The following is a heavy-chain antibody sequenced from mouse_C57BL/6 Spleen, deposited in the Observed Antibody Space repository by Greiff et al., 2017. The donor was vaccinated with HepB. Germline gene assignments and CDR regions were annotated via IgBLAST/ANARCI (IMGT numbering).Heavy chain of an antibody. Sequence: VQLQQSGAELARPGASVKLSCKASGYTFTSYGISWVKQRTGQGLEWIGEIYPRSGNTYYNEKFKGTATLTADKSSSTAYMELRSLTSEDSAVYVCARGKYYGSSTEYFDVWGTGTTVTVSS. CDR2: IYPRSGNT. CDR1: GYTFTSYG. CDR3: ARGKYYGSSTEYFDV. J-gene: IGHJ1*03. D-gene: IGHD1-1*01. V-gene: IGHV1-81*01.